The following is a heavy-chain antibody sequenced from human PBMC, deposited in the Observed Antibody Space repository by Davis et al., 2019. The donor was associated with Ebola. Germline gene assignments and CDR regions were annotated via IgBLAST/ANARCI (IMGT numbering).Heavy chain of an antibody. CDR1: GYTFTSYY. J-gene: IGHJ4*02. D-gene: IGHD1-26*01. Sequence: ASVQVSCKASGYTFTSYYMHWVRQAPGQGLEWMGIINPSGGRTSDAQKFQGRVTMTRDTSISTAYMELSSLRSEDTAVYYCATGIVGAAHFDYWGQGTLVTVSS. CDR3: ATGIVGAAHFDY. V-gene: IGHV1-46*01. CDR2: INPSGGRT.